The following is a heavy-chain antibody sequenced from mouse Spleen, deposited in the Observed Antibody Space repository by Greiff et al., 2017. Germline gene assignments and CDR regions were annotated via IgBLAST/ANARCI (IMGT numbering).Heavy chain of an antibody. J-gene: IGHJ3*01. Sequence: QVQLQQSGAELAKPGASVKLSCKASGYTFTSYWLHWVKQRPGQGLEWIGYINPSSGYTTYNQKFKDKATLTADKSSSTAYMQLSSLTYEDSAVYYCARDSSGYRFAYWGQGTLVTVSA. CDR3: ARDSSGYRFAY. D-gene: IGHD3-2*01. CDR1: GYTFTSYW. CDR2: INPSSGYT. V-gene: IGHV1-7*01.